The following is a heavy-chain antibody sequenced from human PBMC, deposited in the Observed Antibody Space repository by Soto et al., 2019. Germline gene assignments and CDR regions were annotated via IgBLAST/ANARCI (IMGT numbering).Heavy chain of an antibody. CDR1: GGTFN. D-gene: IGHD1-26*01. CDR3: ARGSGTDAFDI. CDR2: IIPVIDTA. Sequence: GASVKVSCMVSGGTFNIRWVRQAPAQGLEWVGGIIPVIDTANYARKFQGRVVISADRATNIVYMEMMSLTLEDTAVYYCARGSGTDAFDIWGQGTMVTVSS. V-gene: IGHV1-69*06. J-gene: IGHJ3*02.